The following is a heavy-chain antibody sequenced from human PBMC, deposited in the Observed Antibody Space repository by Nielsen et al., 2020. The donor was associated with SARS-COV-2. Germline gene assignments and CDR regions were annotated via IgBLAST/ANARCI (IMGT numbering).Heavy chain of an antibody. J-gene: IGHJ4*02. V-gene: IGHV3-72*01. CDR2: TRNKANSYTT. Sequence: GESLKISCAASGFTFSDHYMDWVRQAPGKGLEWVGRTRNKANSYTTEYAASVKGRFTISRDDSKNSLYLQMNSLKTEDTAVYYCASHDILTSQDYWGQGTLVTVSS. CDR1: GFTFSDHY. CDR3: ASHDILTSQDY. D-gene: IGHD3-9*01.